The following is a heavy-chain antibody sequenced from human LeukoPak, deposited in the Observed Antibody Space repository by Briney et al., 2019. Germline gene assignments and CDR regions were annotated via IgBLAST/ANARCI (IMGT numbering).Heavy chain of an antibody. J-gene: IGHJ4*02. Sequence: GGSLRLSCVDSGFTFTNAWMSWVRQAPGKGPEWIGRIKSKTDGETTNYAEPVRGRFTISRDDSKSAVYLQMNSLKIEDIAVYYCTTDLGTYYHGSQRLIPIDYWGQGTLVTVSS. V-gene: IGHV3-15*01. CDR1: GFTFTNAW. D-gene: IGHD3-10*01. CDR2: IKSKTDGETT. CDR3: TTDLGTYYHGSQRLIPIDY.